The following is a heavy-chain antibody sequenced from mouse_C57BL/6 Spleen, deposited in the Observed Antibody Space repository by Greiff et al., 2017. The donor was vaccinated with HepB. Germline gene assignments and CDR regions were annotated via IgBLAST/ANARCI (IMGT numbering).Heavy chain of an antibody. CDR1: GYTFTTYP. CDR3: ARRDYDGEFAY. V-gene: IGHV1-47*01. CDR2: FHPYNDDN. Sequence: QVQLQQSGAELVKPGASVKMSCKASGYTFTTYPIEWVKQNHGKSLEWIGNFHPYNDDNKYNEKFKGKATLTVEKSSSTVYLEHSRLTSDVSAVYYGARRDYDGEFAYWGQGTLVTVSA. D-gene: IGHD2-4*01. J-gene: IGHJ3*01.